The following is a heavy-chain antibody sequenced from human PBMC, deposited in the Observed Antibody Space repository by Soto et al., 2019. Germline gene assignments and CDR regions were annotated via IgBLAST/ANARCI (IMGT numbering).Heavy chain of an antibody. CDR2: ISGSGGST. CDR3: AKGVVVVPAAMWSWYDN. D-gene: IGHD2-2*01. Sequence: EVQLLESGGGLVQPGGSLRLSCAASGFTFSSYAMSWVRQAPGKGLEWVSAISGSGGSTYYADSVKGRFTISRDNSKNTLYLQMNSLRAEDTAVYYCAKGVVVVPAAMWSWYDNWGQGTLVTVSS. CDR1: GFTFSSYA. V-gene: IGHV3-23*01. J-gene: IGHJ5*02.